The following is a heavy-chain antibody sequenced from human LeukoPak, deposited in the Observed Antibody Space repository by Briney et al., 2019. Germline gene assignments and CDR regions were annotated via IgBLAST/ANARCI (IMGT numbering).Heavy chain of an antibody. CDR2: IYYSGST. CDR1: GESISSGGYY. CDR3: ARVPGRYSSSWLSVPATFDY. Sequence: SQTLSLTCTVSGESISSGGYYRSWIRQHPGKGLEWIGYIYYSGSTYYNPSLKSRVTISVDTSKNQFSLKLSSVTAADTAVYYCARVPGRYSSSWLSVPATFDYWGQGTLVTVSS. J-gene: IGHJ4*02. D-gene: IGHD6-13*01. V-gene: IGHV4-31*03.